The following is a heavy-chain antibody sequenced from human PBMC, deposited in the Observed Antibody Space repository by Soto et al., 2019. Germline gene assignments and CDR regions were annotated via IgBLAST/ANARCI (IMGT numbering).Heavy chain of an antibody. J-gene: IGHJ6*02. CDR3: ARRAASGRGWDV. Sequence: EVQLVESGGGLVQPGGSLRLSCVDSGFTFSSYWMSWVRQAPVKGLEWVGNIKQDGSEENYVDSVKGRFTISRDNAKNPMYLQMNRMRAEDTAVYYCARRAASGRGWDVWGQGTTVVVSS. D-gene: IGHD6-13*01. V-gene: IGHV3-7*01. CDR1: GFTFSSYW. CDR2: IKQDGSEE.